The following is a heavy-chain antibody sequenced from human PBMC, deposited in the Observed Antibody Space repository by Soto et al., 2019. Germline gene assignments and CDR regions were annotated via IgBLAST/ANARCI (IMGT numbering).Heavy chain of an antibody. CDR1: GFSFSYYG. CDR3: VRDTKGGVVGPSWGGCDY. D-gene: IGHD1-26*01. CDR2: ISDDGINK. J-gene: IGHJ4*02. Sequence: QVQLVESGGGVVQPGRSLRLSCAASGFSFSYYGMHWVRQAPGKGLEWVAVISDDGINKYYADSVRGRFTISRDNSKDTLYLQMNSLRAEDTAVYYCVRDTKGGVVGPSWGGCDYWGQGTLVTVSS. V-gene: IGHV3-30*03.